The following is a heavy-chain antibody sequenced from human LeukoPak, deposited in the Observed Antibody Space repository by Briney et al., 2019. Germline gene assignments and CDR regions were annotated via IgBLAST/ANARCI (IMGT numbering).Heavy chain of an antibody. D-gene: IGHD3-22*01. Sequence: GGSLRLSCAASGFTFSSYWMSWVRQAPGKGLEWVANIKQDGSEKYYVDSVKGRFTISRDNAKNSLYLQMNSLRAEDTAVYYCARCRESTDSSGYYCGPFDYWGQGTLVTVSS. J-gene: IGHJ4*02. V-gene: IGHV3-7*01. CDR3: ARCRESTDSSGYYCGPFDY. CDR1: GFTFSSYW. CDR2: IKQDGSEK.